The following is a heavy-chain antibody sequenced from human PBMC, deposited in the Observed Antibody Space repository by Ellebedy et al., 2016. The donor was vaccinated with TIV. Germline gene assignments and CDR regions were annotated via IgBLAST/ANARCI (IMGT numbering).Heavy chain of an antibody. Sequence: SETLSLXXALYGGSFSGYYWAWIRQPPGKGLEWIGKITHRESTFYNSSLESRVTISLDTSKKHFSLKMSSMTAADTAMYYCARASLVRGIAGWGQGTLISGSS. V-gene: IGHV4-34*01. CDR3: ARASLVRGIAG. J-gene: IGHJ4*02. CDR2: ITHREST. CDR1: GGSFSGYY. D-gene: IGHD3-10*01.